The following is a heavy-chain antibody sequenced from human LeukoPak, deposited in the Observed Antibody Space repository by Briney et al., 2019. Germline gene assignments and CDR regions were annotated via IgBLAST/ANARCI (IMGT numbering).Heavy chain of an antibody. Sequence: GGSLRLSCAASGFTFSSYEMNWVRQAPGKGLEWVSYISSSGSTIYYADSVKGRFTISRDNAKNSLYLQMNSLRAEDMAVYYCARVNGMLPDYWGQGTLVTVSS. CDR2: ISSSGSTI. V-gene: IGHV3-48*03. J-gene: IGHJ4*02. CDR1: GFTFSSYE. D-gene: IGHD1-14*01. CDR3: ARVNGMLPDY.